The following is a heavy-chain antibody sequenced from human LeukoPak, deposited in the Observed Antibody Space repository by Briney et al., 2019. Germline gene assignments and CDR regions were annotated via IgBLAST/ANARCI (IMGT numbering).Heavy chain of an antibody. D-gene: IGHD6-19*01. CDR2: IIGDGSGT. Sequence: GGSLRLSCAASGFTFNEYWMHWVRQAPGRGLVWVSRIIGDGSGTNYADSVKGRFTISRDNAKNTLYLQMNSLRAEDTAVYYCAREDVDITVATSGAFDIWGQGTMVTVSS. CDR1: GFTFNEYW. V-gene: IGHV3-74*01. J-gene: IGHJ3*02. CDR3: AREDVDITVATSGAFDI.